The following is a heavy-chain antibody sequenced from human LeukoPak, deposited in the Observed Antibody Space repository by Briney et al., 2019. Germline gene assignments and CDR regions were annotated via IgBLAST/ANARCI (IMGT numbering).Heavy chain of an antibody. CDR2: INPNSGGT. D-gene: IGHD3-22*01. Sequence: ASVKVSCKAPGYTFTGYYMHWVRQAPGQGLEWMGWINPNSGGTNYAQKFQGRVTMTRDTSISTAYMELSRLRSDDTAVYYCARDIDSSGYYYHYWGQGTLVTVSS. CDR3: ARDIDSSGYYYHY. V-gene: IGHV1-2*02. J-gene: IGHJ4*02. CDR1: GYTFTGYY.